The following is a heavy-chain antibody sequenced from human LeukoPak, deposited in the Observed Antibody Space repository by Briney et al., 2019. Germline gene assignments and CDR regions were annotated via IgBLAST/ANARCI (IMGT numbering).Heavy chain of an antibody. CDR3: ARDLVRYGLGIQNYYYGMDV. D-gene: IGHD3-10*01. CDR1: GFTFSSYS. V-gene: IGHV3-21*04. Sequence: PGGSLRLSCAASGFTFSSYSMNWVRQAPGKGLEWVSSISSSSSYIYYADSVKGRFTISRDNSKNSLFLQMNSLRTDDTALYYCARDLVRYGLGIQNYYYGMDVWGQGTTVTVSS. J-gene: IGHJ6*02. CDR2: ISSSSSYI.